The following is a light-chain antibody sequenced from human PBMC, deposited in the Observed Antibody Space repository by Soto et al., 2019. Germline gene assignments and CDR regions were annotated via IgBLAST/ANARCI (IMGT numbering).Light chain of an antibody. CDR2: GAY. CDR3: QQYNNCPRT. J-gene: IGKJ1*01. CDR1: QSIGSD. Sequence: EIVMTQSPATLSVSPGERATLSCRASQSIGSDLVWYQQKPGQAPRLLIYGAYTRGTGIPARFSGSGSGTEFTLTISSLQSEDFAVYYCQQYNNCPRTFGQGTKVEIK. V-gene: IGKV3-15*01.